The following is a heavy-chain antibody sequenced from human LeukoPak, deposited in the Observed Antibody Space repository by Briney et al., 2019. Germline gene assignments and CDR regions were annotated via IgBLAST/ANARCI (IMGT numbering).Heavy chain of an antibody. D-gene: IGHD6-6*01. V-gene: IGHV4-59*01. CDR3: ARGIVVYSSSD. CDR1: GGSISTYY. CDR2: IYYSGST. Sequence: SETLSLTCSVSGGSISTYYWSWIRQPPGKGLGCIGYIYYSGSTNYNPSLKSRVTISVDTSKNQFSLKLSSVTAADTAVYYCARGIVVYSSSDWGQGTLVTVSS. J-gene: IGHJ4*02.